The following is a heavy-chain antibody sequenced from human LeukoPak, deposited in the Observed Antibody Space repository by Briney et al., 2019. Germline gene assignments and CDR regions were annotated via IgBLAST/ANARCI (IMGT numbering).Heavy chain of an antibody. CDR1: VGTFSSYA. J-gene: IGHJ4*02. D-gene: IGHD3-22*01. Sequence: ASVTDSFKGTVGTFSSYASSWVRQAPGQGLEWMGRIIPILGIANYAQKFQGRVTITAYKSTSTAYMELSSLRSADTAVYYCARSSSAYYYDSSGSDFDYWGQGNLVTVSS. CDR2: IIPILGIA. CDR3: ARSSSAYYYDSSGSDFDY. V-gene: IGHV1-69*04.